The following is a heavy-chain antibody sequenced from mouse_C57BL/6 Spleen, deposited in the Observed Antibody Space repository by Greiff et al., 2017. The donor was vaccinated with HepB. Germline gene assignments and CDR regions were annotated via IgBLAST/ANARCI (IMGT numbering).Heavy chain of an antibody. CDR1: GYSFTSYY. CDR2: IYPGSGNT. D-gene: IGHD2-3*01. J-gene: IGHJ2*01. CDR3: ARLDDGYFDY. V-gene: IGHV1-66*01. Sequence: QVQLQQSGPELVKPGASVKISCKASGYSFTSYYIHWVKQRPGQGLEWIGWIYPGSGNTKYNEKFKGKATLTADTSSSTAYMQLSSLTSEDSAVYYCARLDDGYFDYWGQGTTLTVSS.